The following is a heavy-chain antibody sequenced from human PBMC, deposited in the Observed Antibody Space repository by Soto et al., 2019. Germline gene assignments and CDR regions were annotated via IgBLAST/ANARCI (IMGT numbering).Heavy chain of an antibody. CDR1: GFSFSNYA. J-gene: IGHJ4*02. CDR2: IKRRGVTT. V-gene: IGHV3-23*01. CDR3: VSDPEGDHGMAFDA. Sequence: EVQLLESGGGLVQPGGSLRLSCVASGFSFSNYAMAWVRQAPGKGPEWVSLIKRRGVTTWYLGSVRGRFTISRDDSENTVFLQMNSLRAEDTAKYCCVSDPEGDHGMAFDAWGQGTVVTVSS. D-gene: IGHD2-21*02.